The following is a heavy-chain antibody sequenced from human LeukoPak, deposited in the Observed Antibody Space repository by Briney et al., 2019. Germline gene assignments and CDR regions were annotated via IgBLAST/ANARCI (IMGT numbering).Heavy chain of an antibody. D-gene: IGHD3-16*01. CDR1: GFTFSSYG. J-gene: IGHJ4*02. CDR3: AKGGNYAPLDY. V-gene: IGHV3-30*18. CDR2: ISYDGSNK. Sequence: GGSLRLSCAASGFTFSSYGMHWVRQAPGKGLEWVAVISYDGSNKYYADSVKGRFTISRDNSKNTLYLQMNSLRAEDTAVYYCAKGGNYAPLDYWGQGTLVTVSS.